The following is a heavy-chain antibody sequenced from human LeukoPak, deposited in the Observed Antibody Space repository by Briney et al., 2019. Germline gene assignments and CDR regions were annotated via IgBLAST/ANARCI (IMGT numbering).Heavy chain of an antibody. CDR2: IYSGGST. J-gene: IGHJ5*02. CDR3: VRGRGSFYPWFDP. D-gene: IGHD1-26*01. CDR1: GFTVSSNY. Sequence: GGSLRLSCAASGFTVSSNYMSWVRQAPGKGLEWVSVIYSGGSTYYADSVKGRFTFSRDNSKNTLYLQMSSLSAEDTAVYYCVRGRGSFYPWFDPWGQGALVTVSS. V-gene: IGHV3-66*02.